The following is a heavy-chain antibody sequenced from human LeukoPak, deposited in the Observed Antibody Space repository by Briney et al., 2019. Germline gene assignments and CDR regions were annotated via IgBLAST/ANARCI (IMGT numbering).Heavy chain of an antibody. V-gene: IGHV3-9*01. CDR1: GFTFDDYA. Sequence: GGSLRLSCAASGFTFDDYAMHWVRQAPGKGLEWVSGISWNSGSIGYADSVKGRFTISRDNAKNSLYLQMNSLRAEDTALYYCAKGSQGSGYYYGGFDYWGQGTLVTVSS. D-gene: IGHD3-22*01. CDR3: AKGSQGSGYYYGGFDY. J-gene: IGHJ4*02. CDR2: ISWNSGSI.